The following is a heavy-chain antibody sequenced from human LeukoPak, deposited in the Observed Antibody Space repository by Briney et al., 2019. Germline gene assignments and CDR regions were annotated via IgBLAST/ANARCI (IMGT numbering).Heavy chain of an antibody. D-gene: IGHD3-9*01. CDR1: GFTLSSYW. CDR2: IKQDGSEK. J-gene: IGHJ4*02. CDR3: ARARYFDWDDFDY. Sequence: GSLRLSCAASGFTLSSYWMSWVRQAPGKGLEWVANIKQDGSEKYYVDSVKGRFTISRDNAKNSLYLQMNSLRAEDTAVYYCARARYFDWDDFDYWGQGTLVTVSS. V-gene: IGHV3-7*01.